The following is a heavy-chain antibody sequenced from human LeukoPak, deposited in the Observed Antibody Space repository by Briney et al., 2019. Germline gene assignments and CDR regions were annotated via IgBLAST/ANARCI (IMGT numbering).Heavy chain of an antibody. Sequence: GGSLRLSCAASGFTFSSYWMSWVRQAPGKGLEWVANIKQDGSEKYYVDSVKGRFTISRDNTKNSLYLQMNSLRAEDTAVYYCAIRPNCSGGSCNWFDPWGQGTLVTVSS. CDR1: GFTFSSYW. J-gene: IGHJ5*02. V-gene: IGHV3-7*01. CDR2: IKQDGSEK. D-gene: IGHD2-15*01. CDR3: AIRPNCSGGSCNWFDP.